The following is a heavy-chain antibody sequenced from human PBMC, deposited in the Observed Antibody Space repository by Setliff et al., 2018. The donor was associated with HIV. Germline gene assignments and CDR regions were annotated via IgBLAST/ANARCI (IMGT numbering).Heavy chain of an antibody. V-gene: IGHV4-59*12. CDR2: IYYSGST. J-gene: IGHJ6*03. CDR3: ARGYPVSYYYYMDV. CDR1: GGSISSYY. Sequence: SETLSLTCTVSGGSISSYYWSWIRQPPGKGLEWIGYIYYSGSTYYNPALKSRVTISVDTSKNQFSLKLSSVPAADTAVYYWARGYPVSYYYYMDVWGKGTTVTVSS. D-gene: IGHD3-16*02.